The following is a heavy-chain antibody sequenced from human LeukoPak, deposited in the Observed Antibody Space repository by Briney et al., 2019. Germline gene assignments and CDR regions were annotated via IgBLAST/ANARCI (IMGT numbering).Heavy chain of an antibody. D-gene: IGHD2-15*01. V-gene: IGHV4-59*08. CDR3: ATLRYCSGGSCYPKYFHH. CDR1: GGSISSYY. CDR2: IYYSGST. J-gene: IGHJ1*01. Sequence: SETLSLTCTVSGGSISSYYWSWIRQPPGKGLEWTGYIYYSGSTNHSPSLKSRVTISVDTSKNQFSLKLSSVTAADTAVYYCATLRYCSGGSCYPKYFHHWGQGTLVTVSS.